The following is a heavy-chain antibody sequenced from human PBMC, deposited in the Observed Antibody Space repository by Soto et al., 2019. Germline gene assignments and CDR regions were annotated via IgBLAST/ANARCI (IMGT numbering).Heavy chain of an antibody. CDR2: IYHSGSP. CDR3: ARRPYGDYFVTYFDF. V-gene: IGHV4-4*02. Sequence: AETLSLICAFSGDSISSDNWWTWFRQPPGKGLEWIGEIYHSGSPNSNPSLRSRVTISVDESRSHFFLKLSSVTAADTAVYYCARRPYGDYFVTYFDFWGRGTLVTVSS. J-gene: IGHJ4*02. CDR1: GDSISSDNW. D-gene: IGHD4-17*01.